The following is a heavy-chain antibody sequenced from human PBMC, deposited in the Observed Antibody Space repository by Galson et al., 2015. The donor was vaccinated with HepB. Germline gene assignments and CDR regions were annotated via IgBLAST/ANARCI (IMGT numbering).Heavy chain of an antibody. V-gene: IGHV3-66*01. D-gene: IGHD2-2*02. CDR2: IYSGGST. Sequence: SLRLSCAASGFTVSSNYMSWVRQAPGKGLEWVSVIYSGGSTYYADSVKGRFTISRDNSKNTLYLQMNSLRAEGTAVYYCARTYCSSTSCYTWYFDLWGRGTLVTVSS. CDR1: GFTVSSNY. J-gene: IGHJ2*01. CDR3: ARTYCSSTSCYTWYFDL.